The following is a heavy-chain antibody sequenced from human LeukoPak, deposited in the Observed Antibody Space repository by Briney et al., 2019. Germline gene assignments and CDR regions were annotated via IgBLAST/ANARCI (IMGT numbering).Heavy chain of an antibody. CDR3: ARGSKMTIPTGPYYYGMDV. J-gene: IGHJ6*02. CDR1: GGSISGGSYS. CDR2: VYASGST. V-gene: IGHV4-61*02. D-gene: IGHD2-2*02. Sequence: SETLSLTCTVSGGSISGGSYSWSWIRQPAGKGLEWIGRVYASGSTNYNPSLKSRVTISVDTSKNQFSLRLSSVTATDTAVYYRARGSKMTIPTGPYYYGMDVWGQGTTVTVSS.